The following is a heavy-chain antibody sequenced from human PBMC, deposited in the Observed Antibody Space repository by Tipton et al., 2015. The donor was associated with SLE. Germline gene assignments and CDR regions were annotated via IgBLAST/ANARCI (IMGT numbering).Heavy chain of an antibody. V-gene: IGHV3-30-3*01. CDR1: GFTFSSYA. D-gene: IGHD3-16*01. CDR2: ISYDGSNK. CDR3: ARARGPSFGAFDI. J-gene: IGHJ3*02. Sequence: SLRLSCAASGFTFSSYAMHWVRQAPGKGLEWVAVISYDGSNKYYADSVKGRFTISRDNAKNSLYLQMNSLRAEDTAVYYCARARGPSFGAFDIWGQGTMVTVSS.